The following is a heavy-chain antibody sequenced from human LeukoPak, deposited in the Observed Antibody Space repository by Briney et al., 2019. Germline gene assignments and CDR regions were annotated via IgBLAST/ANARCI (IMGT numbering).Heavy chain of an antibody. Sequence: SETLSLTCTVSGGSISSYYWSWIRQPAGKGLEWIGRIYTSGSTNYNPSLKSRVTMSVDTSKDQFSLKVNSVTAADTAVHYCARDLPNYYDSSGSQRAFDIWGQGTMVTVSS. CDR1: GGSISSYY. CDR2: IYTSGST. CDR3: ARDLPNYYDSSGSQRAFDI. J-gene: IGHJ3*02. D-gene: IGHD3-22*01. V-gene: IGHV4-4*07.